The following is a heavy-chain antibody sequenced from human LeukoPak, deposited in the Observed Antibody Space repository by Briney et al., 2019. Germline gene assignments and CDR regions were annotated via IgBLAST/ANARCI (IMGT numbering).Heavy chain of an antibody. CDR3: ARDYSSGWYGYFHY. Sequence: PSETLSLTCTVSGGSISSSSYYWGWIRQPPGKGLEWIGSIYYSGSTYYNPSLKSRVTISADTSKNQFSLKLSSVTAADTAVYYCARDYSSGWYGYFHYWGQGTLLTVS. CDR1: GGSISSSSYY. D-gene: IGHD6-19*01. J-gene: IGHJ4*02. CDR2: IYYSGST. V-gene: IGHV4-39*07.